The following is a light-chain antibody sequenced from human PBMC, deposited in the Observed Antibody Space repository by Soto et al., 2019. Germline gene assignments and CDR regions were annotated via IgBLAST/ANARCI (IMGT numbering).Light chain of an antibody. CDR3: QQYNNWS. CDR1: QSVGSN. Sequence: EMVMTQYPDTLSVSPGERATLSCRASQSVGSNLAWYQQKPGQAPRLLIYAASTRATGIPARFSGSGSGTEFTLTISSLQSEDFAVYYCQQYNNWSFGQGTRLEIK. V-gene: IGKV3-15*01. J-gene: IGKJ5*01. CDR2: AAS.